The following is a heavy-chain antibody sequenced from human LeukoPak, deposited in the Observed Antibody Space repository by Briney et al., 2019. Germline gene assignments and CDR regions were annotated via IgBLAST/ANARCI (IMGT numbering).Heavy chain of an antibody. CDR3: AREAAPTTGRHFDY. V-gene: IGHV3-21*01. CDR1: GFTLSRNS. D-gene: IGHD6-25*01. CDR2: IDTSGSYT. J-gene: IGHJ4*02. Sequence: GGSLRLSCAASGFTLSRNSMIWVRQAPGKGLEWISLIDTSGSYTWYADSVKGRFTISRDNAKNSLNLQMNSLRVEDTAVYYCAREAAPTTGRHFDYWGQGTLVTVSS.